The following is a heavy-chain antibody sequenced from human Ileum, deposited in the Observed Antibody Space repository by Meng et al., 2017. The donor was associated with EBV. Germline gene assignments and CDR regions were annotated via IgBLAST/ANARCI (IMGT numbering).Heavy chain of an antibody. CDR3: ARGRYELIWGLFDT. CDR1: GYTFTGYY. CDR2: INPNTGGT. J-gene: IGHJ5*02. V-gene: IGHV1-2*04. Sequence: QVQLVQSGAEVKKPGASVKVSCKASGYTFTGYYIHWVRQAPGQGLEWMGWINPNTGGTKYAQKFQGWVTLTRDTSISTAYMELSRLRSDDTAVYYCARGRYELIWGLFDTWDQGTLVTVDS. D-gene: IGHD1-1*01.